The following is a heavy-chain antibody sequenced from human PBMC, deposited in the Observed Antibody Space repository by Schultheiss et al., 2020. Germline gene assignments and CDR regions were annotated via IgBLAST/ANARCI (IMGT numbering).Heavy chain of an antibody. V-gene: IGHV3-23*01. Sequence: GGSLRLSCAASGFTFSSYAMSWVRQAPGKGLEWVSAISGSSGRTYYADSVKGRFTISRDNSKNTLFLQMNSLGVEDTAVYYCAREDDIVVVPAAVKGVDYWGQGTLVTVSS. J-gene: IGHJ4*02. CDR3: AREDDIVVVPAAVKGVDY. CDR1: GFTFSSYA. CDR2: ISGSSGRT. D-gene: IGHD2-2*01.